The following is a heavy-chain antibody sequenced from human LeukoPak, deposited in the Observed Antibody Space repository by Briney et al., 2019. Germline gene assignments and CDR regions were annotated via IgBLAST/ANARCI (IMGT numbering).Heavy chain of an antibody. CDR3: VKVAKYYYGSETYYFFEH. V-gene: IGHV3-7*01. Sequence: GGSLRLSCAASGFTFSSYWMSWVRQAPGKWLEWVANIKQDGTEKYYVDSVKGRFTISRDNAKNSLDLQMNSLRVEDTGIYYCVKVAKYYYGSETYYFFEHWGKGTPVTASS. CDR2: IKQDGTEK. J-gene: IGHJ6*04. CDR1: GFTFSSYW. D-gene: IGHD3-10*01.